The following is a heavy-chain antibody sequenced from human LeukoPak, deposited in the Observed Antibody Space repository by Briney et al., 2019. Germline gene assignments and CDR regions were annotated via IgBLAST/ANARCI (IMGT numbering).Heavy chain of an antibody. D-gene: IGHD6-19*01. CDR2: INYSGTT. Sequence: SETLSLTCTVSGGSISSSSYYWGCIRQPPGKGMEWIGSINYSGTTYYNPSLKSRVTISVDTSNNQFSLKLSSVTAADTAVYYCARRGSSDWIYFDYWGQGTLVTVSS. CDR1: GGSISSSSYY. CDR3: ARRGSSDWIYFDY. V-gene: IGHV4-39*01. J-gene: IGHJ4*02.